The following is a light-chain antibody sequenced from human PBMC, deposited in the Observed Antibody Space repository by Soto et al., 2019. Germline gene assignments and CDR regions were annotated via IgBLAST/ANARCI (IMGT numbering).Light chain of an antibody. V-gene: IGLV3-21*04. CDR3: QVCDSSGDQGV. CDR2: YDT. CDR1: NIGSKS. J-gene: IGLJ1*01. Sequence: SYELTQPPSVSVAPGKTARIPCGGNNIGSKSVHWYQQKPGQAPVLVIFYDTDRPSGIPERFSGSNSGNTATLTINRVEAGDEADYYCQVCDSSGDQGVFGSGTKLTVL.